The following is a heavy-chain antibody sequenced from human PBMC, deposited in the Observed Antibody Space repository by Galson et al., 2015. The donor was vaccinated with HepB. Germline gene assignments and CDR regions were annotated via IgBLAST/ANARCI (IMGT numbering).Heavy chain of an antibody. CDR3: ARVARYCGGASCYGWFDP. V-gene: IGHV3-74*01. J-gene: IGHJ5*02. CDR2: INTDGTFL. CDR1: GFIFSNYW. Sequence: SLRLSCAASGFIFSNYWMHWVRQTPEKGPVWISRINTDGTFLSYADSVKGRFTISRDNAKNTLYLQMNSLRAEDTAVYYCARVARYCGGASCYGWFDPWGQGTQVTVSS. D-gene: IGHD2-2*01.